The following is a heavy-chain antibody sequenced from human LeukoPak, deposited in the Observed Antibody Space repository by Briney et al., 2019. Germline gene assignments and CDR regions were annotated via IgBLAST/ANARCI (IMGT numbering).Heavy chain of an antibody. CDR1: GFTFSTYW. J-gene: IGHJ4*02. Sequence: GESLRISCKTYGFTFSTYWIGWVRQMPGKGLEWMGIIYPGDSDTRYSPSFQGQVTISADKSISTAYLQWSSLKASDTAMYYCARLRDYPRLDFDYWGQGTLVTVSS. D-gene: IGHD4-11*01. CDR2: IYPGDSDT. V-gene: IGHV5-51*01. CDR3: ARLRDYPRLDFDY.